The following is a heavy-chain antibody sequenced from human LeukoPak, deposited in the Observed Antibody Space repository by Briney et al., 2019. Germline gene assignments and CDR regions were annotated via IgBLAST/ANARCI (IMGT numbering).Heavy chain of an antibody. CDR1: GGSFSGYY. CDR3: ARPVSGSSGWDYNY. Sequence: PSETLSLTCAVYGGSFSGYYWSWIRQPPGKGLEWIGEINHSGSTNYNPSLKSRVTISVDTSKNQFSLKLSSVTAADTAFYYCARPVSGSSGWDYNYWGQGTLVAVSS. V-gene: IGHV4-34*01. D-gene: IGHD6-19*01. CDR2: INHSGST. J-gene: IGHJ4*02.